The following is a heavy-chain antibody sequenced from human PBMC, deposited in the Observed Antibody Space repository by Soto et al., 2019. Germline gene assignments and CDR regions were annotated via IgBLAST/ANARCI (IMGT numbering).Heavy chain of an antibody. Sequence: SETLSLTCTVSGGSVSSSSYYWGWIRQPPGKGLEWIGSIYYSGSTYYNPSLKSRVTISVDTSKNQFSLKLSSVTAADTAVYYCARAEIAAAGIPLSWGQGTLVTVSS. CDR1: GGSVSSSSYY. CDR3: ARAEIAAAGIPLS. V-gene: IGHV4-39*01. D-gene: IGHD6-13*01. J-gene: IGHJ5*02. CDR2: IYYSGST.